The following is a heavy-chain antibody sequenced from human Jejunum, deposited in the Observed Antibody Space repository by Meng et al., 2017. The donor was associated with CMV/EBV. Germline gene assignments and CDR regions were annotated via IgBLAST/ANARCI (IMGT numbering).Heavy chain of an antibody. CDR1: GSIRSHY. CDR2: IYYSGST. Sequence: GSIRSHYWTWIRQPPGKGLEWIGYIYYSGSTTYNPSLKSRVTISIDRSKNQFSLKLTSVTAADTAVYYCAKDKGCRDTTCQNWLDPWGQGTLVTVSS. V-gene: IGHV4-59*11. D-gene: IGHD2-15*01. CDR3: AKDKGCRDTTCQNWLDP. J-gene: IGHJ5*02.